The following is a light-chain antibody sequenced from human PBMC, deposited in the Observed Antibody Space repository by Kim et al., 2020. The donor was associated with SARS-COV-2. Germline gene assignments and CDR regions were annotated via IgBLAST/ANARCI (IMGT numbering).Light chain of an antibody. Sequence: DIQMTQSPSSVSASVGDRVTITCRASQDISSWLGWYQQKPGKAPKVLTYEASNLQSGVPSRFSGSGSGTDFTLTINSLQPEDFATYYWQQTHCFPLTFGGGTKVDIK. CDR1: QDISSW. CDR2: EAS. J-gene: IGKJ4*01. CDR3: QQTHCFPLT. V-gene: IGKV1D-12*01.